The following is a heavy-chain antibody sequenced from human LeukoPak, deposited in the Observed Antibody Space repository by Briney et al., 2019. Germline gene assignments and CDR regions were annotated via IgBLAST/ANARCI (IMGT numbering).Heavy chain of an antibody. CDR2: INPNSGGT. D-gene: IGHD2-15*01. Sequence: ASVKVSCKASGYTFTGYYMHWVRQAPGQGLEWMGWINPNSGGTNYAQKFQGRVTMTRDTSISTAYMELSRLRSDDTAVYYCASRGVGSCSGGSCHSWGQGTLLTVSS. J-gene: IGHJ4*02. V-gene: IGHV1-2*02. CDR1: GYTFTGYY. CDR3: ASRGVGSCSGGSCHS.